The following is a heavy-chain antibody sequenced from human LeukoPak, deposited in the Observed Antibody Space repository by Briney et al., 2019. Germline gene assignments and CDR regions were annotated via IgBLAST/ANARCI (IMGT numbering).Heavy chain of an antibody. CDR1: GFTFSSYE. V-gene: IGHV3-48*03. J-gene: IGHJ4*02. D-gene: IGHD3-22*01. CDR2: ISSSGSTI. Sequence: PGGSLRLSCAASGFTFSSYEMNWVRQAPGKGLEWVSYISSSGSTIYYADSVKGRFTISRDNAKNSLYLQMNTLRAEDTAVYYCASPAMIGGGGYFDYWGQGTLVTVSS. CDR3: ASPAMIGGGGYFDY.